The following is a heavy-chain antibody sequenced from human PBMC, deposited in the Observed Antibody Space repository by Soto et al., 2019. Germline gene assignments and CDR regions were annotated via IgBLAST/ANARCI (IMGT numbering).Heavy chain of an antibody. Sequence: ASETLSLTCTVSGGSISSGGYYWSWIRQHPGKGLEWIGYIYYSGSTYYNPSLKSRVTISVDTSKNQFSLKLSSVTAADTAVYYCARGDAYDGGWFDPWGQGTLVTVSS. CDR3: ARGDAYDGGWFDP. CDR1: GGSISSGGYY. D-gene: IGHD3-22*01. V-gene: IGHV4-31*03. CDR2: IYYSGST. J-gene: IGHJ5*02.